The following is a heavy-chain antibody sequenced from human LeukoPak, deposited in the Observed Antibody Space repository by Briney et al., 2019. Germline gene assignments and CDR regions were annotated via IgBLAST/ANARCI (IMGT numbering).Heavy chain of an antibody. V-gene: IGHV3-20*04. J-gene: IGHJ4*02. CDR3: ARDEGGKWELLGREGN. Sequence: GGSLRLSCAASGFTFDDYGMSWVRQAPGRGLEWVSGINWNGGSTGYADSVKGRFTISRDNAKKSLYLQMNSLRAEDTAVYYCARDEGGKWELLGREGNWGQGTQVTVSS. CDR1: GFTFDDYG. CDR2: INWNGGST. D-gene: IGHD1-26*01.